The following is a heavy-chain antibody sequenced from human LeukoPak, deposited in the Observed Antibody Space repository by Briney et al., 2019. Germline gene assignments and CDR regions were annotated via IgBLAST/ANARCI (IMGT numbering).Heavy chain of an antibody. J-gene: IGHJ4*02. CDR1: GFTFSSYW. V-gene: IGHV3-7*01. Sequence: PGGSLRLSCAASGFTFSSYWMTWVHQAPGKGLEWVANIKEDGSEKYSVDSVKGRFTISRDNAKNSLYLQMNSLSAEDTAVYYCARDYVVDYWGQGTLVTVSS. CDR3: ARDYVVDY. CDR2: IKEDGSEK. D-gene: IGHD3-16*01.